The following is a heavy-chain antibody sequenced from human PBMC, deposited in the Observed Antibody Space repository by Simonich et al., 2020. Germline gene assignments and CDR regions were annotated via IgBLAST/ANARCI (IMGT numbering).Heavy chain of an antibody. V-gene: IGHV1-2*02. CDR2: VNPNRGGT. CDR1: GYTFTGYS. D-gene: IGHD7-27*01. Sequence: QVQLVQSGAEVKKPGSSVKVSCKDSGYTFTGYSMHWVRQAPGPGLEGMGRVNPNRGGTNYEQKFQGRVTMTRATSISTAYMELSRLRSDDTAVYYCARGPRWTGDDAFDIWGQGTMVTVSS. CDR3: ARGPRWTGDDAFDI. J-gene: IGHJ3*02.